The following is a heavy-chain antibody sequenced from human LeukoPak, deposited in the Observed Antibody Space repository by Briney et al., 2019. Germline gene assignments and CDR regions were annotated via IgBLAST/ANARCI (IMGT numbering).Heavy chain of an antibody. V-gene: IGHV4-39*01. CDR1: GGSINTNTYF. J-gene: IGHJ3*01. CDR2: FYYSGST. D-gene: IGHD6-6*01. CDR3: AREYSSSSGRRAFDV. Sequence: SETLSLTCTVSGGSINTNTYFWGWIRQPPGKGLEWIGSFYYSGSTFYNPSLKSRVTISVDTSKNQFSLNLSSVTAADTAVYYCAREYSSSSGRRAFDVWGQGTMVTVSS.